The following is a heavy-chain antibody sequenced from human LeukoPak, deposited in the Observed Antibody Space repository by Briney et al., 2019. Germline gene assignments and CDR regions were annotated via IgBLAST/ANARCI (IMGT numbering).Heavy chain of an antibody. CDR3: AGESSRPWGSVYGMDV. J-gene: IGHJ6*02. CDR2: ISSSSSYI. Sequence: SGGSLRLSCAASGFTFSSYSMNWVRQAPGKGLEWVSSISSSSSYIYYADSVKGRFTISRDNAKNSLYLQMNSLRAEDTAVYYCAGESSRPWGSVYGMDVWGQGTTVTVSS. V-gene: IGHV3-21*01. CDR1: GFTFSSYS. D-gene: IGHD3-10*01.